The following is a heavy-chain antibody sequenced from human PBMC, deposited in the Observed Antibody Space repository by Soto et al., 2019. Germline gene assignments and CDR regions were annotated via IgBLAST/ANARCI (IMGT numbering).Heavy chain of an antibody. CDR2: ITGSGTNT. J-gene: IGHJ3*02. V-gene: IGHV3-23*01. D-gene: IGHD2-15*01. CDR1: GFTISSYT. Sequence: PGGSLRLSCAASGFTISSYTMTWVRQASGKGLEWVSAITGSGTNTYYADSVKGRFTISTDKSTNTLYLQMSSLRAEDTAIYYCATWLLREHAYDIWGLGTTVTVS. CDR3: ATWLLREHAYDI.